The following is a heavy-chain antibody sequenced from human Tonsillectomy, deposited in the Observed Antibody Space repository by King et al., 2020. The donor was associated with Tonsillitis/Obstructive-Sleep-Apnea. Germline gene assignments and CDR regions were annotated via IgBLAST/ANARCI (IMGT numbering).Heavy chain of an antibody. V-gene: IGHV1-2*02. CDR2: INPNSGVT. CDR1: GYTFTGYY. CDR3: AKEAGSGSYYPDYYNYYMDV. J-gene: IGHJ6*03. D-gene: IGHD3-10*01. Sequence: VQLVESGAEVKKPGASVKVSCKASGYTFTGYYMHWGRQAPGQGLEWMGWINPNSGVTNNAPQFQGRVTMIRDTSIRTVYMGLSRRGSDDTAVYHCAKEAGSGSYYPDYYNYYMDVWGKGTTVTVSS.